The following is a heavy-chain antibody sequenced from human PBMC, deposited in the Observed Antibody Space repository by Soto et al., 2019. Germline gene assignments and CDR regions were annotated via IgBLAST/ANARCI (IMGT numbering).Heavy chain of an antibody. CDR1: GFTFSSYW. V-gene: IGHV3-74*01. Sequence: QTGGSLRLSCAASGFTFSSYWMHWVRQAPGKGLVWVSHINGDGSTTNYADSVKGRFTISRDNAKNTLFLQINSLRAEDTAVYYCTRGASFSSGALDRWGQGTQVTVSS. D-gene: IGHD6-19*01. J-gene: IGHJ5*02. CDR2: INGDGSTT. CDR3: TRGASFSSGALDR.